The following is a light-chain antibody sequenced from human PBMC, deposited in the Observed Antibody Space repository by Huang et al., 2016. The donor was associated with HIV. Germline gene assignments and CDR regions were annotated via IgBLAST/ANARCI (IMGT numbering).Light chain of an antibody. V-gene: IGKV3-15*01. Sequence: EIVMTQSPATLSGSPGERAALSCRASQPVDSDLAWYQQKPGQAPRLLVDGASTRATGIPARFSGSGSGTEFTLTISSLQSEDFAVYYCQQYNNWPRTFGPGTKVDIK. CDR3: QQYNNWPRT. J-gene: IGKJ3*01. CDR2: GAS. CDR1: QPVDSD.